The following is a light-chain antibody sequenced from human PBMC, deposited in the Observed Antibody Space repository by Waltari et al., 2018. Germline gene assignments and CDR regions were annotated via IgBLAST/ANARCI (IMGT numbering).Light chain of an antibody. Sequence: DIQMTQSPSSLSASVADRVTITCRESQGISNYLAWYHQKPGKVPKLLIYEADILQAGVPSRFSGSGSETDFTLTISRLQPEDAAIYYCQKYNSAPRTFGQGTKVEIK. J-gene: IGKJ1*01. CDR3: QKYNSAPRT. V-gene: IGKV1-27*01. CDR1: QGISNY. CDR2: EAD.